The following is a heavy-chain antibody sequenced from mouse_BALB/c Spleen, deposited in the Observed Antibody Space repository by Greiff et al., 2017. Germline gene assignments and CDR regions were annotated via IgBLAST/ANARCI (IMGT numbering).Heavy chain of an antibody. Sequence: VKLQESAAELARPGASVKMSCKASGYTFTSYTMHWVKQRPGQGLEWIGYINPSSGYTEYNQKFKDKTTLTADKSSSTAYMQLSSLTSEDSAVYYCASPGRKRGNAWFAYWGQGTLVTVSA. CDR3: ASPGRKRGNAWFAY. CDR2: INPSSGYT. J-gene: IGHJ3*01. CDR1: GYTFTSYT. V-gene: IGHV1-4*02.